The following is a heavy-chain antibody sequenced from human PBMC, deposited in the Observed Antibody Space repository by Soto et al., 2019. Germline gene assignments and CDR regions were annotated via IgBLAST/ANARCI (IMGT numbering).Heavy chain of an antibody. CDR3: ARGGVSTRTFDY. CDR2: IYPSDSDT. V-gene: IGHV5-51*01. J-gene: IGHJ4*02. Sequence: PGESLKISCKGSGYNFAGYWIAWVRQMPGKGLELMGIIYPSDSDTRYRPSFQGQVTISADKSISSAYLQWSSLGASDTPMYYCARGGVSTRTFDYWGQGTPVTVSS. CDR1: GYNFAGYW. D-gene: IGHD3-3*01.